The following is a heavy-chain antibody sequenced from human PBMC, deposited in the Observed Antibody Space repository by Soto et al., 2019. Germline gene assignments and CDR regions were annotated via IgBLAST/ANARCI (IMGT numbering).Heavy chain of an antibody. D-gene: IGHD1-1*01. J-gene: IGHJ4*02. CDR3: VRSGDNYNLLDY. CDR2: SSNSGSFT. V-gene: IGHV3-11*06. Sequence: PXGSLRLSGAASGFTFSDHYMSWIRQAPGKGLERIGYSSNSGSFTRYADSVKGRFSISRDNAKNSLYLQINSLRGDDTAIYYCVRSGDNYNLLDYWGQGTPVTVSS. CDR1: GFTFSDHY.